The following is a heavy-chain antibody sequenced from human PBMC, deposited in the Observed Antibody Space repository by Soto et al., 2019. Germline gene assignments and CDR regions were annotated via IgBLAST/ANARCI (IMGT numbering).Heavy chain of an antibody. Sequence: GGSLRLSSAASGFTFSSCAMGWVRPAPGKGLEWVSDIIDSGASTYYADSVKGRFTISRDNSKNTLYLQMNSLRAEDTAVYYCARDKDSSSWPFDYWGQGTLVTVSS. D-gene: IGHD6-13*01. J-gene: IGHJ4*02. V-gene: IGHV3-23*01. CDR1: GFTFSSCA. CDR3: ARDKDSSSWPFDY. CDR2: IIDSGAST.